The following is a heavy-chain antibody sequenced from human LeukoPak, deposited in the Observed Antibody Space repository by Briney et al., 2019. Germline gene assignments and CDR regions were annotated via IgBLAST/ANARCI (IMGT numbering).Heavy chain of an antibody. Sequence: PGGSLRLSCAASGFTFSSSAMSWVRQAPGKGLEWVSSISGSGDSTYYADSVKGRFTISRDNSKNTLYLQMNSLRAEDTAVYYCAKPPGGRHHNWGQGTLVTVSS. D-gene: IGHD3-16*01. CDR1: GFTFSSSA. V-gene: IGHV3-23*01. J-gene: IGHJ4*02. CDR2: ISGSGDST. CDR3: AKPPGGRHHN.